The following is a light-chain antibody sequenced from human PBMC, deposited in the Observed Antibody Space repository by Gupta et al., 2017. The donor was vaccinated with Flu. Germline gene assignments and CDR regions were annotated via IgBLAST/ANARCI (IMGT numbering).Light chain of an antibody. V-gene: IGKV3D-15*01. J-gene: IGKJ2*03. CDR1: QSVGSS. CDR2: GAP. Sequence: EIVMTQSPATLSVSPGERATLSCMASQSVGSSLAWYQKKSGQAPRLLVHGAPNRATGIPARFSGSGSGTEFTLTISSLQSEDVAIYYCQQYYQWPNSFGQGTKLEI. CDR3: QQYYQWPNS.